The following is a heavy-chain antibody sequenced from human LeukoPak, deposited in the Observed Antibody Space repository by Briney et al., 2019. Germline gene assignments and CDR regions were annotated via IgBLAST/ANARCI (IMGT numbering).Heavy chain of an antibody. V-gene: IGHV3-7*01. D-gene: IGHD3-10*01. CDR3: ARDLMVRGVIAYYYYYGMDV. CDR2: IKEDGSEE. J-gene: IGHJ6*02. CDR1: GFTFSSYW. Sequence: GGSLRLSCAASGFTFSSYWMSWVRQAPGKGLECVANIKEDGSEEYYVDSVKGRFSISRDNAKNSLYLQMNSLRAEDTAVYYCARDLMVRGVIAYYYYYGMDVWGQGTTVTVSS.